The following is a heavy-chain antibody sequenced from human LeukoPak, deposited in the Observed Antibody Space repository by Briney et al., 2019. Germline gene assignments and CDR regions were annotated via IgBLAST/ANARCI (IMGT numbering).Heavy chain of an antibody. D-gene: IGHD1-26*01. CDR3: ARDPEGGSYYYGMDV. Sequence: GGSLRLSCAASGFTFSSNYMSWVRQAPGKGLEWVSVIYSGGSTYYSDSVKGRFTISRDNSKNTLYLQMNSLRAEDTAVYYCARDPEGGSYYYGMDVWGQGTTLTVSS. CDR1: GFTFSSNY. V-gene: IGHV3-53*01. J-gene: IGHJ6*02. CDR2: IYSGGST.